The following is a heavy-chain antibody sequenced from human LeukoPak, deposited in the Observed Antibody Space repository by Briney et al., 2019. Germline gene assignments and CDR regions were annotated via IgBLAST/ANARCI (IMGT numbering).Heavy chain of an antibody. D-gene: IGHD2-2*01. CDR3: ATDSIVVPTAFDY. CDR1: GYTLTDLS. CDR2: FDPEDGET. Sequence: ASVKVSCKVSGYTLTDLSMHWVRQAPGKGLEWMGGFDPEDGETIYAQKFQGRVTMTEDTSTDTVYMELSSLRFEDTAVYYCATDSIVVPTAFDYWGQGTLVTVSS. V-gene: IGHV1-24*01. J-gene: IGHJ4*02.